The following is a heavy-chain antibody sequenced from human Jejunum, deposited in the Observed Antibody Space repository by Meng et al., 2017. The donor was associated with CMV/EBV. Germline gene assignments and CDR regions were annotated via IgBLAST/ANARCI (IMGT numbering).Heavy chain of an antibody. CDR2: ISNDGDTT. V-gene: IGHV3-30-3*01. CDR3: ARENDYRNYFDS. CDR1: EFTFSNYP. Sequence: AASEFTFSNYPIPCGRQAPDKGLAWVAGISNDGDTTYLADSVKCRFSISRDNSKNTVYLQMNSLRGEDTAVYYCARENDYRNYFDSWGRGTLVTVSS. J-gene: IGHJ4*02. D-gene: IGHD4-11*01.